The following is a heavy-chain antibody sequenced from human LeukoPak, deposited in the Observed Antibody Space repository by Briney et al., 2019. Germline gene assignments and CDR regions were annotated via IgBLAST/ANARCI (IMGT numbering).Heavy chain of an antibody. V-gene: IGHV4-31*03. CDR3: ASLDTAYYYYYYMDV. Sequence: SETLSLTCTVSGGSISSGGYYWSWIRQHPGKGLEWIGYIYYSGSTYYNPSLKSRVTISVDTSKNQFSLKLSSVTAADTAVYYCASLDTAYYYYYYMDVWGKGTTVTVSS. CDR2: IYYSGST. D-gene: IGHD5-18*01. J-gene: IGHJ6*03. CDR1: GGSISSGGYY.